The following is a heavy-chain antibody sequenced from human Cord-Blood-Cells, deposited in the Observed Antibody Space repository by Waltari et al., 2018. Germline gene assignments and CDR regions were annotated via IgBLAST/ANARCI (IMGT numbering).Heavy chain of an antibody. CDR2: FDPEEGET. CDR3: ATTGAYYDFWSGYSHFDY. Sequence: QVQLVQSGAEVKKPGASVKVSCKVSGYTLTELSMHWVRQAPGKGLEWMGGFDPEEGETIYAQKFQGRVTMTEDTSTDTAYMELSSLRSEDTAVYYCATTGAYYDFWSGYSHFDYWGQGTLVTVSS. CDR1: GYTLTELS. V-gene: IGHV1-24*01. J-gene: IGHJ4*02. D-gene: IGHD3-3*01.